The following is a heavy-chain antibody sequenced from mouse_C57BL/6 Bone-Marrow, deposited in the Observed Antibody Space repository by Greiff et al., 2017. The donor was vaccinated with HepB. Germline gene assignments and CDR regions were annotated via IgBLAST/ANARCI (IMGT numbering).Heavy chain of an antibody. V-gene: IGHV5-15*01. CDR3: ARRDYGSSFYWYFDV. J-gene: IGHJ1*03. CDR2: ISNLAYSI. CDR1: GFTFSDYG. Sequence: EVKVVESGGGLVQPGGSLKLSCAASGFTFSDYGMAWVRQAPRKGPEWVAFISNLAYSIYYADTVTGRFTISRENAKNTLYLEMSSLRSEDTAMYYCARRDYGSSFYWYFDVWGTGTTVTVSS. D-gene: IGHD1-1*01.